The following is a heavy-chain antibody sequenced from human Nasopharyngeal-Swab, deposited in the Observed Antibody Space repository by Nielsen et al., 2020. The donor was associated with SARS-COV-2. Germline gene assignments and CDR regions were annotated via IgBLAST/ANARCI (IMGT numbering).Heavy chain of an antibody. Sequence: GESLKISCTASGFTFGNDAMSWFRQAPGKGLEWIGSIRNKPNGGTTEYAASVKGRFVISRDDSKSIALLQMNSLKTEDTAVYYCTRGDYGYWGQGTLVTVSS. CDR2: IRNKPNGGTT. CDR3: TRGDYGY. J-gene: IGHJ4*02. CDR1: GFTFGNDA. D-gene: IGHD4-17*01. V-gene: IGHV3-49*03.